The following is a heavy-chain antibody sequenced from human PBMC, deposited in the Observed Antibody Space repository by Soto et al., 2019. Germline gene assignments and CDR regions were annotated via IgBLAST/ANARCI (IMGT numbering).Heavy chain of an antibody. CDR1: GFTFSSYA. Sequence: GGSLRLSCAASGFTFSSYAMSWVRQAPGKGLEWVSAISGSGGSTYYADSVKGRFTISRDNSKNTLYLQMNSLRAEDTAVYYCAKDPPRSSVTTKNYYYYGMDVWGQGTTVTVS. CDR3: AKDPPRSSVTTKNYYYYGMDV. V-gene: IGHV3-23*01. D-gene: IGHD4-17*01. J-gene: IGHJ6*02. CDR2: ISGSGGST.